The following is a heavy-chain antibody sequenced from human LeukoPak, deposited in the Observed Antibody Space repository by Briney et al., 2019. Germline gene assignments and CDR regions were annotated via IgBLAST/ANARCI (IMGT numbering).Heavy chain of an antibody. V-gene: IGHV1-2*02. D-gene: IGHD5-18*01. CDR3: AREQDIGMVSALDY. J-gene: IGHJ4*02. CDR1: GYPFTVYY. CDR2: INPNSGDT. Sequence: ASLKVSSTPSGYPFTVYYMHSVRQAPGLGLEWMGWINPNSGDTNYAQKFQGRVTMTRDTSISTAYMELSRLRSDDTAVYYCAREQDIGMVSALDYWGQGTLVTVSS.